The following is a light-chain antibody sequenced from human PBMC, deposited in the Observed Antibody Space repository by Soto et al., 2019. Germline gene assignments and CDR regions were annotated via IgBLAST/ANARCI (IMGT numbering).Light chain of an antibody. CDR3: CSYKSGSTPFV. Sequence: QSALTQPASVSGSPGQSITISCTGTSSDVGGYNYVSWYQQHPGKAPKLMIYDVTNRPSGVSNRFSGSKSGNTASLTISGLQAEDDADYYCCSYKSGSTPFVFGTGTQLTVL. V-gene: IGLV2-14*01. J-gene: IGLJ1*01. CDR2: DVT. CDR1: SSDVGGYNY.